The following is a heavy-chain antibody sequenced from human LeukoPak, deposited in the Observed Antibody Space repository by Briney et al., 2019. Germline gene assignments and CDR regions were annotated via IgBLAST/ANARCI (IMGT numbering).Heavy chain of an antibody. CDR1: GFTFSSYS. CDR2: ISSSSGTI. Sequence: PGGSLRLSCAASGFTFSSYSMNWVRQAPGKGLEWVSYISSSSGTIYYADSVKGRFTISRDNAKNSLYLQMNSLRAEDTAVYYCAGVKTWFGELGGFDYWGQGTLVTVSS. V-gene: IGHV3-48*01. D-gene: IGHD3-10*01. J-gene: IGHJ4*02. CDR3: AGVKTWFGELGGFDY.